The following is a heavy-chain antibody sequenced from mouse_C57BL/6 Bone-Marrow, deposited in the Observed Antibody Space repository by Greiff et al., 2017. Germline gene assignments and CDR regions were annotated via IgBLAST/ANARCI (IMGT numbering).Heavy chain of an antibody. V-gene: IGHV1-69*01. D-gene: IGHD2-3*01. CDR2: IDPSDSYT. Sequence: QVQLQQPGAELVMPGASVKLSCKASGYTFTSYWMHWVKQRPGQGLEWIGEIDPSDSYTNYNQKFKGKSTLTVDKSSSTAYMQLSSLTSEDSAVYYCAREGSSIYDGYYSYAMDDWGQGTSVTVSS. CDR1: GYTFTSYW. J-gene: IGHJ4*01. CDR3: AREGSSIYDGYYSYAMDD.